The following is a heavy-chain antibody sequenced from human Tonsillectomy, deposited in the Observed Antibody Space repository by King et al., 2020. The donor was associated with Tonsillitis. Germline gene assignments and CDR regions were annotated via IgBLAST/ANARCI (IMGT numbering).Heavy chain of an antibody. CDR1: GFTFSSYG. J-gene: IGHJ3*02. CDR2: ISYDGSNK. Sequence: QVQLVESGGGVVQPGRSLRLSCAASGFTFSSYGMHWVRQAPGKGLEWVAGISYDGSNKYYADSVKGRFTISRDNSKNTLYLQMNSLRAEETAVYYCARDKYYSNKRVGAFDIWGQGRMVTVSS. V-gene: IGHV3-30*03. D-gene: IGHD4-11*01. CDR3: ARDKYYSNKRVGAFDI.